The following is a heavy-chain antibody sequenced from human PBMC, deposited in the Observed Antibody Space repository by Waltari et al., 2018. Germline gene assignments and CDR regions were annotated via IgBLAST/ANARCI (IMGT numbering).Heavy chain of an antibody. CDR3: ARGSGSYYYWYFDL. V-gene: IGHV4-59*11. CDR2: IYYSGST. D-gene: IGHD1-26*01. CDR1: GGSISSHY. J-gene: IGHJ2*01. Sequence: QVQLQESGPGLVKPSETLSLTCTVSGGSISSHYWSWIRQPPGKGLEWIGYIYYSGSTNYNPSLKSRVTISVDTSKNQFSLKLSSVTAVDTAVYYCARGSGSYYYWYFDLWGRGTLVTVSS.